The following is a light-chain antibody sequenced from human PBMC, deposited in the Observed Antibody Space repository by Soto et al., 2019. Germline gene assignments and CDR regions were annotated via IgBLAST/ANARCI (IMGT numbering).Light chain of an antibody. Sequence: QSVLTQPPSASGSPGQSVTIPCTGTSSDVGGYDHVSWYQQHPGKAPKLMIYEVTKRPAGVPDRFSGYKSGNTASLTVSGLQAEDEADYFCSSDAGNYNYVFGTGTKVTVL. CDR1: SSDVGGYDH. V-gene: IGLV2-8*01. CDR2: EVT. J-gene: IGLJ1*01. CDR3: SSDAGNYNYV.